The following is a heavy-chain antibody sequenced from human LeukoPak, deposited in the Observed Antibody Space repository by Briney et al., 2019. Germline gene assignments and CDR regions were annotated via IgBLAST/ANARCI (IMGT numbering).Heavy chain of an antibody. V-gene: IGHV1-69*05. CDR3: ASYGVASDSFYFDY. CDR2: IIPIFGTA. D-gene: IGHD5-18*01. Sequence: ASVKVSCKASGGTFSSYAISWVRQAPGQGLEWMGGIIPIFGTANYAQKLQGRVTITTDESTSTAYMELSSLRSEDTAAYYCASYGVASDSFYFDYWGQGTLVTVSS. CDR1: GGTFSSYA. J-gene: IGHJ4*02.